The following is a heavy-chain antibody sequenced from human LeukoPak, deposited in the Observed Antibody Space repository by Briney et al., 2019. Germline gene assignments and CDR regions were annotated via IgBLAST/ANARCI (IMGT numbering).Heavy chain of an antibody. V-gene: IGHV1-69*05. D-gene: IGHD6-6*01. Sequence: ASVKVSCKASGGTFSSYAISWVRQAPGQGLEWMGGIIPIFGTANYAQKFQGRVTITTDESTSTAYMELSSLRSEDTAVYYCAAGGLAARALVFDYWGQGTLVAVSS. CDR2: IIPIFGTA. CDR3: AAGGLAARALVFDY. J-gene: IGHJ4*02. CDR1: GGTFSSYA.